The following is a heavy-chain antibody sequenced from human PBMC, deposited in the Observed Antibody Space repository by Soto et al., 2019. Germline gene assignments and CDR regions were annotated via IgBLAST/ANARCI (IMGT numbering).Heavy chain of an antibody. CDR1: GGTFSSYA. J-gene: IGHJ4*02. CDR2: IIPIFGTA. D-gene: IGHD3-10*01. Sequence: ASVKVSCKASGGTFSSYAISWVRQAPGQGLEWMGGIIPIFGTANYAQKFQGRVTITADESTSTAYMELSSLRSEDTAVYYCARDSGGAAHTFFDYWGQRTLVTVSS. V-gene: IGHV1-69*13. CDR3: ARDSGGAAHTFFDY.